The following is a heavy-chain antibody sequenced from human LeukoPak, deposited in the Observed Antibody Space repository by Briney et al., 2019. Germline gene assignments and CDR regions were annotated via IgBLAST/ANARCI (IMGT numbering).Heavy chain of an antibody. CDR1: GFSFSSYS. J-gene: IGHJ6*03. CDR3: ARDLIGYDYNHYYYMDV. D-gene: IGHD4-11*01. Sequence: PGGSLRLSCAASGFSFSSYSMNWVRQVPGKGLDWVSFISTSSDYINYADSLKGRFVISRDNAKNSLYLQMNSLRAEDTAVYYCARDLIGYDYNHYYYMDVWGKGTTVTVSS. CDR2: ISTSSDYI. V-gene: IGHV3-21*01.